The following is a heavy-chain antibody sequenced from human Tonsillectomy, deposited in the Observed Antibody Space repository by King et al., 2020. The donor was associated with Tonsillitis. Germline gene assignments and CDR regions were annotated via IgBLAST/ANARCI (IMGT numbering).Heavy chain of an antibody. V-gene: IGHV2-26*01. Sequence: VTLKESGPVLVKPTETLTLTCTVAGFSLSNARMGVSWIRQPPGKALEWLAHIFSNDEKSYSTSLKSRLTISKDTSKSQVVLTMTNMEPVDTATYYCAGEVYSSSWLGGFDIWGQGTMVTVSS. J-gene: IGHJ3*02. D-gene: IGHD6-13*01. CDR2: IFSNDEK. CDR3: AGEVYSSSWLGGFDI. CDR1: GFSLSNARMG.